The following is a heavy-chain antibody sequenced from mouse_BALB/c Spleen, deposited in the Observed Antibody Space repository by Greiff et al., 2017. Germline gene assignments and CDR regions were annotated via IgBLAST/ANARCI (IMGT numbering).Heavy chain of an antibody. CDR1: GYAFSSNW. CDR2: IYPGDGDT. V-gene: IGHV1-80*01. D-gene: IGHD2-4*01. CDR3: ARKIYYDIDY. Sequence: QVPLQQSGAELVRPGSSVKISCKASGYAFSSNWMNWVKQRPGQGLEWIGQIYPGDGDTNYNGKFKGKATLTADKSSSTAYMKLSSLTSEDSEVYFCARKIYYDIDYWGQGTTLTVSS. J-gene: IGHJ2*01.